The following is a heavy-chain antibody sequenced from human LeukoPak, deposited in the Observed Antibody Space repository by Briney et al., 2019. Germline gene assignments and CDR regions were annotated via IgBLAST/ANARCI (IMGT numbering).Heavy chain of an antibody. D-gene: IGHD3-10*01. CDR2: ISGSGAST. J-gene: IGHJ4*02. Sequence: QSGGSLRLSCAAPGFTFSTYAMSWVRQAPGKGLEWVSAISGSGASTYYADSVKGRFTISRDNSKNTLYLQINSLRGEDTAVYYCAKAGRASGSYYYFDYWGQGTLVTVSS. V-gene: IGHV3-23*01. CDR3: AKAGRASGSYYYFDY. CDR1: GFTFSTYA.